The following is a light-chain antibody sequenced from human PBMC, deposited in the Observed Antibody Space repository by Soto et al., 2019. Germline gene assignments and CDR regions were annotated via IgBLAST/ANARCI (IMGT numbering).Light chain of an antibody. CDR2: NNH. CDR3: AAWDDCLNGWV. CDR1: SSNIGTNN. V-gene: IGLV1-44*01. J-gene: IGLJ3*02. Sequence: QSVLTQPPSASGTPGQRVAISCSGSSSNIGTNNVNWYQQLPGTAPKLLIYNNHQLPSGVPDRFSGSKSATSASLAISGLESEDEADYYCAAWDDCLNGWVFGGGTKVTVL.